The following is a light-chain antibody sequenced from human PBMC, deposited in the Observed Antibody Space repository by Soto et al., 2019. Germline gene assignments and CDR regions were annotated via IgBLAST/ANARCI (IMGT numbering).Light chain of an antibody. CDR1: SSNLGSNS. CDR3: AAWDDSVNGPV. Sequence: QAVVTQPPSASGTPGQRVIISCSGSSSNLGSNSGNWYQQLPGTAPKLLIYNTYQRPLGVPDRFSGSKSGTSASLAISGLQSEDEGDYFCAAWDDSVNGPVFGGGTKVTVL. J-gene: IGLJ3*02. V-gene: IGLV1-44*01. CDR2: NTY.